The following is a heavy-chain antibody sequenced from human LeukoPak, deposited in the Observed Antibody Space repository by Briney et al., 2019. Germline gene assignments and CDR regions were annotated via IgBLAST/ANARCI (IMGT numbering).Heavy chain of an antibody. D-gene: IGHD2/OR15-2a*01. CDR1: GFTFSSYA. Sequence: PGGSLRLSCAASGFTFSSYAMSWVRQAPGKGLEWVSGISGSGGSTYYADSVKGRFTISRDNSKNTLYLQLNSLRAEDTAVYYCAILEGTIVTGAGPVDYWGQGTLVTVSS. J-gene: IGHJ4*02. CDR2: ISGSGGST. V-gene: IGHV3-23*01. CDR3: AILEGTIVTGAGPVDY.